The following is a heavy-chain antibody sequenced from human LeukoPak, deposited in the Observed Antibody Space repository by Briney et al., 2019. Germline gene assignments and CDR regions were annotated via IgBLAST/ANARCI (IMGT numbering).Heavy chain of an antibody. D-gene: IGHD5-18*01. V-gene: IGHV4-39*01. Sequence: SETLSLTCTVSGDSISSSFYYWGWIRQPPGKGLEWIGSMSNSGTTYYKASLKSRVTISVDKSKNQFSLRLTSVTAADTAVYYCARHHMAAIGYWGQGTLVTVSS. CDR3: ARHHMAAIGY. J-gene: IGHJ4*02. CDR2: MSNSGTT. CDR1: GDSISSSFYY.